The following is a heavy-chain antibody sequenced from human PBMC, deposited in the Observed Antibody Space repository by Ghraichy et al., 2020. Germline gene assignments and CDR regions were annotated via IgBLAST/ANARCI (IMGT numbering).Heavy chain of an antibody. CDR1: GYTLTELS. D-gene: IGHD3-10*01. V-gene: IGHV1-24*01. Sequence: ASVKVSCKVSGYTLTELSMHWVRQAPGKGLEWMGGFDPEDGETIYAQKFQGRVTMTEDTSTDTAYMELSSLRSEDTAVYYCATGLLWFGEPRGWGQGTLVTVSS. CDR3: ATGLLWFGEPRG. CDR2: FDPEDGET. J-gene: IGHJ4*02.